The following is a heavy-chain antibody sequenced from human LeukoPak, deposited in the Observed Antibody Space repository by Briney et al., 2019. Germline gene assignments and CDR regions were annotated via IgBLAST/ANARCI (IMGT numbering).Heavy chain of an antibody. D-gene: IGHD3-22*01. CDR2: TSSGSTI. CDR1: GFIFSSHS. J-gene: IGHJ4*02. Sequence: PGGSLRLSCAASGFIFSSHSMNWVRQAPGKGLEWVSCTSSGSTIYYADSVKGRFTISRDNSKNSLYLQMNSLRDDDTAVYCCARDHYYEYFDYWGQGTRVTASS. CDR3: ARDHYYEYFDY. V-gene: IGHV3-48*02.